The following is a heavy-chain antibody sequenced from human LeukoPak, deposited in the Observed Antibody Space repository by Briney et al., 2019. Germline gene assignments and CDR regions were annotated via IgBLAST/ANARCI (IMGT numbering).Heavy chain of an antibody. D-gene: IGHD6-13*01. Sequence: RGSLRLSCAASGFTFSSYSMNWVRQAPGKGLEWVSSISSSSSYIYYADSVKGRFTISRDNAKNSLYLQMNSLRAEDTAVYYCARDFVAAAGGYWGQGTLVTVSS. CDR3: ARDFVAAAGGY. J-gene: IGHJ4*02. CDR1: GFTFSSYS. CDR2: ISSSSSYI. V-gene: IGHV3-21*01.